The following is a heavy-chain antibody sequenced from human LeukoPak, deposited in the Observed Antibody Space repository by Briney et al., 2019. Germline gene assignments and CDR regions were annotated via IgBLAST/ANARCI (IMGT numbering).Heavy chain of an antibody. CDR2: ISAYNGNT. V-gene: IGHV1-18*01. D-gene: IGHD2-2*01. J-gene: IGHJ5*02. CDR3: ARDGVPAAVSCPGRFDP. CDR1: GYTFSSYG. Sequence: ASVKVSCKASGYTFSSYGINWVRQAPGQGLEWMGWISAYNGNTNYAQKFQGRVTVTRDTSTSTAYMEVRSLRSDATAVYFCARDGVPAAVSCPGRFDPWGQGTLVTVSS.